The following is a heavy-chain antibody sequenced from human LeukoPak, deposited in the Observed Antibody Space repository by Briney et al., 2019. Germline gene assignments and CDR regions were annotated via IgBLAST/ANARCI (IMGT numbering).Heavy chain of an antibody. CDR1: GFTFSSYA. V-gene: IGHV3-64*01. D-gene: IGHD1-14*01. Sequence: GGSLRLSCAASGFTFSSYAMHWVRQAPGKGLEYVSAISSNGGSTYYANSVKGRFTISRDNSKNTLYLQMSSLRAEDMAVYYCARLPDRDDPLLEPYYMDVWGKGTTVTVSS. CDR2: ISSNGGST. CDR3: ARLPDRDDPLLEPYYMDV. J-gene: IGHJ6*03.